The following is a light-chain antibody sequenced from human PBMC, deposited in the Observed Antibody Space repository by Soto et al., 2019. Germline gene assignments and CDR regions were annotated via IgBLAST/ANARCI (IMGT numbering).Light chain of an antibody. CDR2: GAS. CDR1: QSVRNDY. V-gene: IGKV3-20*01. CDR3: QQYGSSTAIYN. Sequence: EIVLTQSPGTLSLSPGERATLSCRASQSVRNDYVAWYQQKPGQAPRLLIYGASSRETGIPDRFSGSGSGTDFTLTISRLEPEDFAVYYCQQYGSSTAIYNFGQGTKVDI. J-gene: IGKJ2*01.